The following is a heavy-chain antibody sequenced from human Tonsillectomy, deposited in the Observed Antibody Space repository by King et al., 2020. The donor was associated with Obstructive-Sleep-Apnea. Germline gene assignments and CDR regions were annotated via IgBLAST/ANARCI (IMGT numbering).Heavy chain of an antibody. D-gene: IGHD2-2*01. Sequence: LQLVQSGAEVKKPGSSVKVSCKASGGTFSSYAISWVRQAPGQGLEWMGGIIPIFGTANYAQKFQGRVTITADESTSTAYMELSSLRSEDTAVYYCARGIPPRYWSSTSCPPGFDPWGQGTLVTVSS. CDR1: GGTFSSYA. CDR3: ARGIPPRYWSSTSCPPGFDP. V-gene: IGHV1-69*12. J-gene: IGHJ5*02. CDR2: IIPIFGTA.